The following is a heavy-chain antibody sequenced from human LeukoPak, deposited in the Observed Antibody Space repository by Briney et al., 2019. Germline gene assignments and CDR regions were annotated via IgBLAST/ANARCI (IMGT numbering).Heavy chain of an antibody. CDR3: ARAYSSSRPFFDY. CDR1: GFTFSDYY. V-gene: IGHV3-11*04. CDR2: ISSSGSTI. J-gene: IGHJ4*02. Sequence: GGSLRLSCAASGFTFSDYYMSWIRQAPGKGLELVSYISSSGSTIYYADSVKGRFTISRDNAKNSLYLQMNSLRAEDTAVYYCARAYSSSRPFFDYWGQGTLVTVSS. D-gene: IGHD6-13*01.